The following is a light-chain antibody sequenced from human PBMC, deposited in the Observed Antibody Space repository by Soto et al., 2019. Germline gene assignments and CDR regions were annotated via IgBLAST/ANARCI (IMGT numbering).Light chain of an antibody. Sequence: EIVMTQSPATLSVSPGARATLSCRASQSVNSKLAWYQQKPGQPPRLLIYAASTRATGVPARFSGGGSGTEFILTISSLQSEDFAVYYCQQHTDWPPITFGQGTRLEIK. CDR1: QSVNSK. CDR3: QQHTDWPPIT. V-gene: IGKV3-15*01. CDR2: AAS. J-gene: IGKJ5*01.